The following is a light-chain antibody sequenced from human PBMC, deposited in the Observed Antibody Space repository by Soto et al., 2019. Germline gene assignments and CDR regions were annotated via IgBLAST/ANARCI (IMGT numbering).Light chain of an antibody. Sequence: QSALTQPPSASGSPGQSVTISCTGTSSDVGGYNYVSWYQQHPGKAPKLMIYEGSKRPSAVPDRFSGSKSGNAASLTVSGLQAEDEADYYCSSYAGSRHWVCGGGTKLTVL. CDR1: SSDVGGYNY. CDR2: EGS. V-gene: IGLV2-8*01. CDR3: SSYAGSRHWV. J-gene: IGLJ3*02.